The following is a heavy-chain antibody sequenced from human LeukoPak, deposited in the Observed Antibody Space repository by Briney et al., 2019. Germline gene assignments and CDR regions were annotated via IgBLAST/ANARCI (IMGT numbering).Heavy chain of an antibody. V-gene: IGHV3-23*01. CDR3: AKDGGGWYTTGWYYFDC. CDR1: GFTFSSYA. CDR2: ISSSGSTI. J-gene: IGHJ4*01. Sequence: GGSLRLSCAASGFTFSSYAMSWVRQAPGKGLEWVSYISSSGSTIYYADSVKGRFTISRGNSENTVSLQMKSLRAEDTAVYYCAKDGGGWYTTGWYYFDCWGHGTLVTVSS. D-gene: IGHD6-19*01.